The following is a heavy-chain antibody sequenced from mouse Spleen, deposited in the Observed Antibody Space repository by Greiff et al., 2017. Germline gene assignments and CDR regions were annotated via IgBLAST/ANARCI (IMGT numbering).Heavy chain of an antibody. V-gene: IGHV5-17*01. CDR2: ISSGSSTI. CDR3: ARGEFPAWFAY. Sequence: EVHLVESGGGLVKPGGSLKLSCAASGFTFSDYGMHWVRQAPEKGLEWVAYISSGSSTIYYADTVKGRFTISRDNAKNTLFLQMTSLRSEDTAMYYCARGEFPAWFAYWGQGTLVTVSA. J-gene: IGHJ3*01. CDR1: GFTFSDYG.